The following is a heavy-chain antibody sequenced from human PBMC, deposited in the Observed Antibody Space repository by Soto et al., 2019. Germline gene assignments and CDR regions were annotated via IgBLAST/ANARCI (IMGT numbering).Heavy chain of an antibody. Sequence: PSETLSLTCAVYGGSFSGYYWSWIRQPPGKGLGWVANIKQDGSEKYYVDSVKGRFTISRDNAKNSLYLQMNSLRAEDTAVYYCAREGDGYNPYYYGMDVWGQGTTVTVSS. CDR1: GGSFSGYY. J-gene: IGHJ6*02. CDR2: IKQDGSEK. D-gene: IGHD5-12*01. CDR3: AREGDGYNPYYYGMDV. V-gene: IGHV3-7*04.